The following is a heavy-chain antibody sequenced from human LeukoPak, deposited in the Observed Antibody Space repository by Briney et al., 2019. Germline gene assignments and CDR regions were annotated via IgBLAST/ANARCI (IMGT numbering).Heavy chain of an antibody. J-gene: IGHJ3*02. CDR1: GYSISSGYY. Sequence: PSETLSLTCAVSGYSISSGYYWGWIRQPPGKGLEWIGSICRSGSTYYNPSLKSRVTISVDTSKNQFSLKLSSVTAADTAVYYCARASPDCSSTSCYTGGAFDIWGQGTMVTVSS. CDR2: ICRSGST. D-gene: IGHD2-2*02. V-gene: IGHV4-38-2*01. CDR3: ARASPDCSSTSCYTGGAFDI.